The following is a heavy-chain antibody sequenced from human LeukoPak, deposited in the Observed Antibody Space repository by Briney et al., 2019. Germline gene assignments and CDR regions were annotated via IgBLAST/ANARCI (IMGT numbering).Heavy chain of an antibody. CDR3: ARESRLHWFGELPIDY. J-gene: IGHJ4*02. CDR1: GYTFTDYA. D-gene: IGHD3-10*01. Sequence: ASVKVSCKASGYTFTDYAISWVRQAPGQGPEWMGWISAYNGDTNYAQKLQGRVTMTIDTSTSTAYMEVRGLTSDDPAVYFCARESRLHWFGELPIDYWGQGTLVTVSS. CDR2: ISAYNGDT. V-gene: IGHV1-18*01.